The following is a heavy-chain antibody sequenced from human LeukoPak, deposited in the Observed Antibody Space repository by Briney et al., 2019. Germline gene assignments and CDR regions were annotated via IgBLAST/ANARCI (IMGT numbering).Heavy chain of an antibody. CDR2: ISAYNGNT. J-gene: IGHJ4*02. CDR3: ARGYDSSGYYFPDY. Sequence: ASVKVSCKASGYTFTSYGISWVRQAPGQGLEWMGWISAYNGNTNYARKLQGRVTMTTDTSTSTAYMELRSLRSEDTAVYYCARGYDSSGYYFPDYWGQGTLVTVSS. V-gene: IGHV1-18*01. D-gene: IGHD3-22*01. CDR1: GYTFTSYG.